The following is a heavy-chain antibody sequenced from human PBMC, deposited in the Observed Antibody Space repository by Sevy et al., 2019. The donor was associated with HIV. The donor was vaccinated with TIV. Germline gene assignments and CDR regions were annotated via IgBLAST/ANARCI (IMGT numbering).Heavy chain of an antibody. CDR1: GFTFNSHA. J-gene: IGHJ4*02. D-gene: IGHD4-17*01. Sequence: GGSLRLSCAAAGFTFNSHAMTWVRQAPGKGLEWVAAISGSGESTYYAGAVKGRFTISRDNSKNTLYLQMNSLRAEDTAVYYCAKSSLPYGDYHFDQWGQGTLDTVSS. CDR2: ISGSGEST. CDR3: AKSSLPYGDYHFDQ. V-gene: IGHV3-23*01.